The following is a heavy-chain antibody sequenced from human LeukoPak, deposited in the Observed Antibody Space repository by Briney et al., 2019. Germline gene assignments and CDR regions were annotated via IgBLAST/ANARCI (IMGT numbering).Heavy chain of an antibody. Sequence: ASVKVSCKASGYTFTSYGISWVRQAPGQGLEWMGWISAYNGSTNYAQKLQGRVTMTTDTSTSTAYMELRSLRSDDTAVYYCARVFAATVTTLGAFDIWGQGTMVTVSS. CDR1: GYTFTSYG. CDR3: ARVFAATVTTLGAFDI. CDR2: ISAYNGST. V-gene: IGHV1-18*01. D-gene: IGHD4-17*01. J-gene: IGHJ3*02.